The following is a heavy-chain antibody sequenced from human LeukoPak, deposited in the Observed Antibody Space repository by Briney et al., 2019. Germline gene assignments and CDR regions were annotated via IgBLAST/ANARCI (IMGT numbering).Heavy chain of an antibody. D-gene: IGHD3-22*01. CDR1: GFTFSSYA. CDR2: ISYDGSNK. J-gene: IGHJ4*02. Sequence: GRSLRLPCAASGFTFSSYAMHWVRQAPGKGLEWVAVISYDGSNKYYADSVKGRFTISRDNSKNTLYLQMNSLRAEDTAVYYCARDLGITMIVVVLDYWGQGTLVTVSS. V-gene: IGHV3-30*04. CDR3: ARDLGITMIVVVLDY.